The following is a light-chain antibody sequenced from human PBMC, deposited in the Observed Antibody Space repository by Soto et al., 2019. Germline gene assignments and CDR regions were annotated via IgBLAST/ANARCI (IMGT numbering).Light chain of an antibody. CDR3: SSCISGSTLHVV. Sequence: QSVLTQPASVSGSPGQSITISCTGTSGDVGAYNYVSWYQQHPGKAPRLMIYDVSARPSGVSYRFSGSKSGNTASLTISGLQADDEADYYCSSCISGSTLHVVFSGGTKLTVL. CDR1: SGDVGAYNY. V-gene: IGLV2-14*03. J-gene: IGLJ2*01. CDR2: DVS.